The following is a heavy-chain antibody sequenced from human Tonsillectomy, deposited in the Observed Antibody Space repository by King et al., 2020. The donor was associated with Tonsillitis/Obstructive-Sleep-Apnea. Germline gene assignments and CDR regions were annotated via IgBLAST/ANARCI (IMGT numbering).Heavy chain of an antibody. Sequence: EVQLVESGGGLVQPGGSLRLSCAAPGFTFSSYAMSWVRQAPGKGLEWVSAISGSGGSKYYPDSRKGRFTISRDNSKNTLYLQMNSLRAEDTAVYYCAKQSAGTNQIAEYFQHWGQGTLVTVSS. CDR1: GFTFSSYA. D-gene: IGHD6-13*01. V-gene: IGHV3-23*04. CDR2: ISGSGGSK. J-gene: IGHJ1*01. CDR3: AKQSAGTNQIAEYFQH.